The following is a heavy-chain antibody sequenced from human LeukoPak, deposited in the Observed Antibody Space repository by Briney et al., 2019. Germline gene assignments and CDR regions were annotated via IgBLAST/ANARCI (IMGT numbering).Heavy chain of an antibody. Sequence: GGSLRLSCAASGFTVSSNYMSWVRQAPGKGLEWASVLYSGGSTYYADSVKGRFTISRDNSKNTLYLQMNSLRAEDTAVYYCSRIATTDPYYFDYWGQGTLVTVSS. CDR3: SRIATTDPYYFDY. D-gene: IGHD4-17*01. J-gene: IGHJ4*02. V-gene: IGHV3-53*01. CDR2: LYSGGST. CDR1: GFTVSSNY.